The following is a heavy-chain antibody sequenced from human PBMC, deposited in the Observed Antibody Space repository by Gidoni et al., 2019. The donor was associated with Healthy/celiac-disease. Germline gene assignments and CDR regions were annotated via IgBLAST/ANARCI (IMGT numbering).Heavy chain of an antibody. V-gene: IGHV1-46*01. CDR1: GYTFTSYD. D-gene: IGHD6-19*01. CDR3: ARRRVAVAGEYYYYYYGMDV. CDR2: INPPGGSP. J-gene: IGHJ6*02. Sequence: QVQLVQSGAEGKKPGASVKVSCKAAGYTFTSYDMHGVRQAPGHGLELMGLINPPGGSPISAQKFQGRVTMTRDTSTSTVYMELSSLRSEDTAVYYCARRRVAVAGEYYYYYYGMDVWGQGTTVIVSS.